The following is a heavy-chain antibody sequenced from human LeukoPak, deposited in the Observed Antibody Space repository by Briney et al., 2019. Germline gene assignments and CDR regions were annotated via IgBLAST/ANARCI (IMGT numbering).Heavy chain of an antibody. CDR2: IYPSGST. D-gene: IGHD6-6*01. Sequence: PSQTLSLTCTVSGASLSSGSYYWSWIRQPAGKGLEWIGRIYPSGSTDYNPSLKSRVTISIDTSKNQFSLKLSSVTAADTAVYYCARGESSSSPRNCWFDPWGQGTLVTVSS. J-gene: IGHJ5*02. V-gene: IGHV4-61*02. CDR1: GASLSSGSYY. CDR3: ARGESSSSPRNCWFDP.